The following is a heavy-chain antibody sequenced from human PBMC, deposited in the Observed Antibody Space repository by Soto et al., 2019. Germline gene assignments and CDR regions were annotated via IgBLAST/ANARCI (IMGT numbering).Heavy chain of an antibody. CDR3: ARHPERIAQIGWFDP. CDR1: GFTVSSYR. Sequence: PVGSLRLSCAASGFTVSSYRMSWVRQAPGKGLEWVSVIYSAGSADFADSVKGRFTISRDNSKNTLYLQMNSLRAEDTAVYYCARHPERIAQIGWFDPWGQGTLVTVSS. J-gene: IGHJ5*02. V-gene: IGHV3-66*04. D-gene: IGHD6-13*01. CDR2: IYSAGSA.